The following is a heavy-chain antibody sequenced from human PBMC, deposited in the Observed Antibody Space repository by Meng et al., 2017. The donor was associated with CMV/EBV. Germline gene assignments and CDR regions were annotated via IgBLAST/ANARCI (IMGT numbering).Heavy chain of an antibody. CDR1: GGSFSGYY. V-gene: IGHV4-34*01. J-gene: IGHJ6*02. D-gene: IGHD3-10*01. CDR2: INHSGST. CDR3: ARGRGPGSMVRHVGLYYYGMDV. Sequence: SETLSLTFAVHGGSFSGYYWSWIRQPPGKGLEWTGEINHSGSTNYNPSLKSRVTISVDTSKNQFSLKLSSVTAADTAVYYCARGRGPGSMVRHVGLYYYGMDVWGQGTTVTVSS.